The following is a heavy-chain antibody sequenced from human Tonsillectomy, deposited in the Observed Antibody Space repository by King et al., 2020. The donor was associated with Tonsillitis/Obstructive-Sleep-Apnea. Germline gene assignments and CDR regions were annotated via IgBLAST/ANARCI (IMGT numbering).Heavy chain of an antibody. CDR3: ARGQTVYCSSTSCYVGARPYYYMDV. V-gene: IGHV4-34*01. Sequence: VQLQQWGAGLLKPSETLSLTCAVYGGSFSGYYWSWIRQPPGKGLEWIGEINHSGSTNYNPSLKSRVTISVDTSKNQFSLKLSSVTAADTAVYYCARGQTVYCSSTSCYVGARPYYYMDVWGKGTTVTVSS. D-gene: IGHD2-2*01. CDR1: GGSFSGYY. CDR2: INHSGST. J-gene: IGHJ6*03.